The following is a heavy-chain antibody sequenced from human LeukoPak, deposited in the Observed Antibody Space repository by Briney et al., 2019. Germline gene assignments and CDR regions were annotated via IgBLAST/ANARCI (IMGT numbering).Heavy chain of an antibody. CDR1: GGSISSYY. CDR3: AREMVRGVHPDY. Sequence: PSETLSLTCTVSGGSISSYYWSWIRQPPGKGLEWIGSIYHSGSTYYNPSLKSRVTISVDTSKNQFSLKLSSVTAADTAVYYCAREMVRGVHPDYWGQGTLVTVSS. J-gene: IGHJ4*02. V-gene: IGHV4-38-2*02. D-gene: IGHD3-10*01. CDR2: IYHSGST.